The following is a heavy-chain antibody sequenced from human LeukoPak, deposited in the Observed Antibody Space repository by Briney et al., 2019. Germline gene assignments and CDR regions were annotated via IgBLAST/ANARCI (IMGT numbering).Heavy chain of an antibody. CDR3: ARVGFLAYCGGDCYSDDY. CDR2: IKSKTDGGTT. Sequence: GGSLRLSCAASGFTFSNAWMSWVRQAPGKGLEWVGRIKSKTDGGTTDYAAPVKGRFTISRDDSKNTLYLQMNSLKTEDTAVYYCARVGFLAYCGGDCYSDDYWGQGTLVTVSS. V-gene: IGHV3-15*01. D-gene: IGHD2-21*02. J-gene: IGHJ4*02. CDR1: GFTFSNAW.